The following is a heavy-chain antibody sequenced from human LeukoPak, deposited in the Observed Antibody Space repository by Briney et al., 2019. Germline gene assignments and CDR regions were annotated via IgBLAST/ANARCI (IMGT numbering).Heavy chain of an antibody. Sequence: PGGSLRLSCAASGFTFINYAMSWVRQAPGKGLEWVSGITGRGGGTKYADFVRGRFTISRDSAKKTVYLDINRLTVEDTAVYYCARRAGAYSRPYDYWGQGTLVTVSS. V-gene: IGHV3-23*01. CDR1: GFTFINYA. CDR3: ARRAGAYSRPYDY. CDR2: ITGRGGGT. J-gene: IGHJ4*02. D-gene: IGHD4/OR15-4a*01.